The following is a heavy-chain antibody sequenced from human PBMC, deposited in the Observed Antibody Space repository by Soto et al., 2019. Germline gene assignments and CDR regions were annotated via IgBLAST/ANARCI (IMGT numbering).Heavy chain of an antibody. V-gene: IGHV4-39*01. Sequence: SETLSLTCTVSGGSISSSSYYWGWIRQPPGKGLEWIGSINYSGSTYYNPSLKSRVTISVDTSKNQFSLKVPSVTAADTAVYFCASRSLLWFGDPAYYFDYWGQGTLVTVSS. D-gene: IGHD3-10*01. CDR1: GGSISSSSYY. CDR2: INYSGST. J-gene: IGHJ4*02. CDR3: ASRSLLWFGDPAYYFDY.